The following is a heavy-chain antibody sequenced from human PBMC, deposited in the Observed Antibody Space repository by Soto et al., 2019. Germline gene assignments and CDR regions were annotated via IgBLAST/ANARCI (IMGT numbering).Heavy chain of an antibody. Sequence: GGSLRLSCAASGFTFSSYAMHWVRQAPGKGLEWVAVISYDGSNKYYADSVKGRFTISRDNSKNTLYLQMNSLRAEDTAVYYCARDRMIVVVTTYYFDYWGQGTLVTVSS. CDR1: GFTFSSYA. D-gene: IGHD3-22*01. J-gene: IGHJ4*02. CDR2: ISYDGSNK. CDR3: ARDRMIVVVTTYYFDY. V-gene: IGHV3-30-3*01.